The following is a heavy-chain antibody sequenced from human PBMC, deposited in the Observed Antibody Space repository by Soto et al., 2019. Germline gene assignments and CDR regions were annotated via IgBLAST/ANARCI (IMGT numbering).Heavy chain of an antibody. CDR2: ISGSGGST. D-gene: IGHD5-12*01. CDR3: AKVPWSGYDYLYCFDF. V-gene: IGHV3-23*01. CDR1: GFTFSSYA. Sequence: EVQLLESGGGLVQPGGSLRLSCAASGFTFSSYAMSWVRQAPGKGLEWVSAISGSGGSTYYADSVKGRFTISRDNSQSTLYLQMNSLRAEDKAVYYGAKVPWSGYDYLYCFDFWGQGTLVTVSS. J-gene: IGHJ4*02.